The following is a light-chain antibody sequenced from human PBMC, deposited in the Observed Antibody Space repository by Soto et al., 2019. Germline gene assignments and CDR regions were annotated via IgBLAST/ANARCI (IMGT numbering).Light chain of an antibody. CDR3: CSYVGSSTYV. CDR1: SSDVGTYNL. Sequence: QSVLTQPASVSGSPGQSITISCTGTSSDVGTYNLVSWYQQHPGKAPKLMVYEGTKRPSGVSNRFSGSKSGNTASLTISGLQAEDDADYYCCSYVGSSTYVFGTGTKVTV. CDR2: EGT. V-gene: IGLV2-23*01. J-gene: IGLJ1*01.